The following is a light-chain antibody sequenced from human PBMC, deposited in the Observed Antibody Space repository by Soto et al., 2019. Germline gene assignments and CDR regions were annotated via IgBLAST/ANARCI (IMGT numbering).Light chain of an antibody. V-gene: IGLV2-8*01. Sequence: QSALTQPPSASGSPGQSVTISCTGTSSDVGGYKYVSWYQQHPGKAPKLILYEVSKRPSGVPDRFSGSKSGNTASLTVSGLQAEDEADYYCSSYINTNTLVFGGGTKVTVL. CDR2: EVS. J-gene: IGLJ2*01. CDR1: SSDVGGYKY. CDR3: SSYINTNTLV.